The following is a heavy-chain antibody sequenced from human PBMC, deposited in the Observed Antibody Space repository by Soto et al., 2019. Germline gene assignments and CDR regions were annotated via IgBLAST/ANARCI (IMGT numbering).Heavy chain of an antibody. CDR1: GFIVSSNY. V-gene: IGHV3-66*01. J-gene: IGHJ4*02. Sequence: GGSLRLFCAASGFIVSSNYMSWVRQAPGKGLEWVSIIYNDGSTYYADSVKGRFTISRDDSKNTLYLQILSLRAEDTAVYYCARDSYTRYWGQGTLVTVSS. D-gene: IGHD4-4*01. CDR2: IYNDGST. CDR3: ARDSYTRY.